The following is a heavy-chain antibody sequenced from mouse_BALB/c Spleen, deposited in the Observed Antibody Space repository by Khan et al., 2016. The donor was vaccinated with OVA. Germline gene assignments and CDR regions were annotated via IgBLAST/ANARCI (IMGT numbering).Heavy chain of an antibody. Sequence: EVQLVESGGDLVRPGGSLKLSCAASGFSFSTYSMSWVRQTPEKGLEWVATISSGGSFTYYPDRVKGRFTISRDNAKNSLYLQMSSLKAEDTAMYYGTRQRGYYSSNPYFDYWGQGTTLTVSS. J-gene: IGHJ2*01. V-gene: IGHV5-6-4*01. CDR1: GFSFSTYS. CDR3: TRQRGYYSSNPYFDY. CDR2: ISSGGSFT. D-gene: IGHD1-1*01.